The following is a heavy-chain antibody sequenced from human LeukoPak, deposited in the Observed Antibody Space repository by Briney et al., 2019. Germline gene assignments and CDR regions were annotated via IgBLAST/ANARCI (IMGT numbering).Heavy chain of an antibody. CDR2: TKPDGTAE. J-gene: IGHJ4*02. CDR1: GFTFRNYW. D-gene: IGHD2-15*01. V-gene: IGHV3-7*01. CDR3: ARDGGLHTNFDY. Sequence: TGGSLRLSCAASGFTFRNYWMGWVRQAPGKGLGWVANTKPDGTAEYYADSVRGRFTTSRDNANNFLYLQMNSLRGEDTAVYYCARDGGLHTNFDYWGQGTLVTVSS.